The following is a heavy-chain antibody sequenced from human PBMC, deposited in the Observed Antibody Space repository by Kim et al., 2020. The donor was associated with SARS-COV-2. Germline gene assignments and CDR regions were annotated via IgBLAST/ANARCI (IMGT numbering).Heavy chain of an antibody. CDR1: GFTVSSNY. J-gene: IGHJ4*01. Sequence: GGSLRLSCAASGFTVSSNYMSWVRQAPGKGLEWVSVIYSGGSTYYADSVKGRFTISRHNSKNTLYLQMNSLRAEDTAVYYCARTKPLRLGELSLLGYFDYWGHGTLVTVSS. V-gene: IGHV3-53*04. D-gene: IGHD3-16*02. CDR2: IYSGGST. CDR3: ARTKPLRLGELSLLGYFDY.